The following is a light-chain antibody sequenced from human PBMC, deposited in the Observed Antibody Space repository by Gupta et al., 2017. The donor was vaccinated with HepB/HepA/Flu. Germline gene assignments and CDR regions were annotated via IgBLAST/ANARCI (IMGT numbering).Light chain of an antibody. CDR1: QSVRSNY. Sequence: EIVLTQSPGTLYLSPGERATLSCRASQSVRSNYLAWYQQKPGQAPMLLIYGASSRATGIPDRFSGSGSGTDFTLSISRLEPEDFAVFYCQQDVSSIISFGGGTTVDIK. J-gene: IGKJ4*01. CDR3: QQDVSSIIS. CDR2: GAS. V-gene: IGKV3-20*01.